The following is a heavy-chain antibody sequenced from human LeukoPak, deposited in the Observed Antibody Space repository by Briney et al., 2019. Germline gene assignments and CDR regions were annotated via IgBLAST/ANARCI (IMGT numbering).Heavy chain of an antibody. J-gene: IGHJ5*02. V-gene: IGHV1-2*06. CDR1: GYTFTGYY. CDR2: INPNSGGT. Sequence: ASVKVSCKASGYTFTGYYMHWVRQAPGQGLEWMGRINPNSGGTNYAQKFQGRVTMTRDTSISTAYMELSRLRSDDTAVYYCARGMGSSWYSRYNWFDPWGQGTLVTVSS. CDR3: ARGMGSSWYSRYNWFDP. D-gene: IGHD6-13*01.